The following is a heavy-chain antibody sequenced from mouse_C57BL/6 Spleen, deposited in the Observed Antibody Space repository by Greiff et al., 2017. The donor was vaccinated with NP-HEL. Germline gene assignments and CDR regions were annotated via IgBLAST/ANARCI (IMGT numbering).Heavy chain of an antibody. Sequence: QVQLQQSGAELVMPGASVKLSCKASGYTFTSYWMHWVKQRPGQGLEWIGEIDPSDSYTNYNQKFKGKSTLTVDKSSSTAYMQLSSLTSEDSAVYYCARLAIYYGKGYYFDYWGQGTTLTVSS. CDR1: GYTFTSYW. J-gene: IGHJ2*01. CDR2: IDPSDSYT. D-gene: IGHD2-1*01. CDR3: ARLAIYYGKGYYFDY. V-gene: IGHV1-69*01.